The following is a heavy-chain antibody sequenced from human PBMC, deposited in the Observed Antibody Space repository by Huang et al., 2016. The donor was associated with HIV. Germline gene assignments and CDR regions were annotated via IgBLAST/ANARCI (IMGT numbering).Heavy chain of an antibody. D-gene: IGHD3-9*01. Sequence: QVQLVQSRAEVKKPGASVKVSCKVSAYTLTELSIHWVRQPHGKGLEWMGGFDPEIGETIYAQKFQGRVTMTEDTSTETAFMELSGLRPEDTAVYYCATGFDVFFDFWGQGTLVTVSS. J-gene: IGHJ4*02. CDR2: FDPEIGET. V-gene: IGHV1-24*01. CDR1: AYTLTELS. CDR3: ATGFDVFFDF.